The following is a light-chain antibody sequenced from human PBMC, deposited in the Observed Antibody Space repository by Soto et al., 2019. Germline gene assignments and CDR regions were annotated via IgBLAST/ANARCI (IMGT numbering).Light chain of an antibody. CDR3: QQFCSSPQT. CDR2: DVS. J-gene: IGKJ1*01. Sequence: ETVLTQSPGTLSLAPGERATLSCRASQYVGTNYLAWYQQKPGQAPRLLMYDVSTRATGIPDRFSGSGSVTDFTITIRRLEPEDFAVYFSQQFCSSPQTFGQGTKVEIK. V-gene: IGKV3-20*01. CDR1: QYVGTNY.